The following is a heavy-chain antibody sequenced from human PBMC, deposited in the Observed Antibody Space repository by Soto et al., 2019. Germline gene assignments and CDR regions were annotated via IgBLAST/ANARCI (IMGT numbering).Heavy chain of an antibody. CDR1: GGSISSSSYY. J-gene: IGHJ4*02. Sequence: SETLSLTCTVSGGSISSSSYYWGWIRQPPGKGLEWIGSIYYSGSTYYNPSLKSRVTISVDTSKNQFSLKLSSVTAADTAVYYCAIVVVPAAIYRATGIFDYWGQGTLVTVSS. V-gene: IGHV4-39*01. D-gene: IGHD2-2*01. CDR3: AIVVVPAAIYRATGIFDY. CDR2: IYYSGST.